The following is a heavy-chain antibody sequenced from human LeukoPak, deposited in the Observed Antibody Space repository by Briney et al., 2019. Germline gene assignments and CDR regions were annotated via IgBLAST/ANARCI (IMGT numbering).Heavy chain of an antibody. CDR1: GFTSSSYT. CDR3: ARDPVVPDDGYYFDY. V-gene: IGHV3-21*01. D-gene: IGHD2-2*01. J-gene: IGHJ4*02. CDR2: ISPSSSYI. Sequence: PGGSLRLSCAASGFTSSSYTMNWVRQAPGKGLEWVSTISPSSSYIYYADSVKGRFTISRDNAKNSLYLQMNSLRPEDTAVYYCARDPVVPDDGYYFDYWGQGTLVTVSS.